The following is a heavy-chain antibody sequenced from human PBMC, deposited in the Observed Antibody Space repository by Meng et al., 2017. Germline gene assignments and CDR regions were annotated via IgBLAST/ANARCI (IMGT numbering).Heavy chain of an antibody. D-gene: IGHD1-26*01. CDR2: ISGSGGST. CDR1: GFTFSSYA. V-gene: IGHV3-23*01. Sequence: RGSLRLSCAASGFTFSSYAMSWVRQAPGKGLEWVSAISGSGGSTYYAKSVKGRFTISRDNSKNTLYLQMNSLRAEDTAVYYCAKGGTSGSYSFDYWGQGTMVTV. CDR3: AKGGTSGSYSFDY. J-gene: IGHJ4*02.